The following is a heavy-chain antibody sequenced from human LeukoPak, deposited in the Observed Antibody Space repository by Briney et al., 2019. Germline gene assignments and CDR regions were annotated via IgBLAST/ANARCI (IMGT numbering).Heavy chain of an antibody. J-gene: IGHJ5*02. CDR1: GGSISSSSYY. Sequence: PSETLSLTCTVSGGSISSSSYYWGWIRQPPGKGLEWIGSLYYSGSTYYNPSLRSRVTISVDTSKSQFSLKLSSVTAADTAVYYCARHERANWFDPWGQGTLVTVSS. D-gene: IGHD6-25*01. CDR3: ARHERANWFDP. CDR2: LYYSGST. V-gene: IGHV4-39*01.